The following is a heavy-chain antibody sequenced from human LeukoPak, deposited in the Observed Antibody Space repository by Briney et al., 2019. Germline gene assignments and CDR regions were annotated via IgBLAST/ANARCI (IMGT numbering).Heavy chain of an antibody. J-gene: IGHJ4*02. V-gene: IGHV3-74*03. CDR2: INSDGSST. Sequence: PGGSLRLSCAASGFTFSSYRMYWVRQAPGKGLVWVSRINSDGSSTTYADSVKGRFTISRDNAKNTLYLQMNSLRAEDTAVYYCAKRMAAAGYFPDDYWGQGTLVTVSS. D-gene: IGHD6-13*01. CDR3: AKRMAAAGYFPDDY. CDR1: GFTFSSYR.